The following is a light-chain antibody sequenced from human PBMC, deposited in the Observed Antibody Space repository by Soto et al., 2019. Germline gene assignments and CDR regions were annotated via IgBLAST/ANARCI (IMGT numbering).Light chain of an antibody. CDR3: SSYTSSRTHVV. CDR2: DVS. CDR1: SADVGGYNF. V-gene: IGLV2-14*03. Sequence: SALTQPASVSGSPGQSITISCTGTSADVGGYNFVSWYQHHPGKAPKLMIYDVSNRPSGVSNRFSGSKSGNTASLTISGLQAEAEADYYCSSYTSSRTHVVFGGGTQLTVL. J-gene: IGLJ2*01.